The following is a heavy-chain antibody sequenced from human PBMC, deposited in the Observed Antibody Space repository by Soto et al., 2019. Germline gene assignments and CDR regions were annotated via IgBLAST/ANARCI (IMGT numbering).Heavy chain of an antibody. CDR3: ARATPPVHPNWFDP. V-gene: IGHV1-69*02. Sequence: QVQLVQSGAEVKKPGSSVKVSCKASGGTFSSYTISWVRQAPGQGLEWMGRIIPILGIANYAQKFQGRVTITADKSTSTAYMELSSLRSEDTAVYYCARATPPVHPNWFDPWGQGTLVTVSS. CDR2: IIPILGIA. CDR1: GGTFSSYT. D-gene: IGHD1-1*01. J-gene: IGHJ5*02.